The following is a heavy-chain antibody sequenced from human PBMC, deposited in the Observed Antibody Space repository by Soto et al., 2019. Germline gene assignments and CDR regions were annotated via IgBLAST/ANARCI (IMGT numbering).Heavy chain of an antibody. Sequence: ASVKVSCKASGGTFSTYGMNWVRQATGQGLEWMGWMNPNSGNTGYAQKFQGRVTMTRNTSISTAYMELSSLRSEDTAVYYCAKNTGPTINWFDPWGQGTQVTISS. J-gene: IGHJ5*02. CDR3: AKNTGPTINWFDP. D-gene: IGHD1-26*01. V-gene: IGHV1-8*01. CDR1: GGTFSTYG. CDR2: MNPNSGNT.